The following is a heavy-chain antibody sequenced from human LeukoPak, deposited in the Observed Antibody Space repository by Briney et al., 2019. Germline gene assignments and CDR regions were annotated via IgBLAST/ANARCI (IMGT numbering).Heavy chain of an antibody. CDR2: ISGSGGST. J-gene: IGHJ4*02. Sequence: GVSLRLSCAASGFTFSSYAMSWVRQALGKGLEWVSAISGSGGSTYYADSVKGRFTISRDNSKNTLYLQMNSLRAEDTAVYYRAKTDSSGVAARPDDYWGQGTLVTVSS. V-gene: IGHV3-23*01. D-gene: IGHD6-6*01. CDR1: GFTFSSYA. CDR3: AKTDSSGVAARPDDY.